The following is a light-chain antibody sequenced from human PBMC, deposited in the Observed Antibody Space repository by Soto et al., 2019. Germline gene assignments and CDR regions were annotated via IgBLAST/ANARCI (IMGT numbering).Light chain of an antibody. J-gene: IGKJ2*01. CDR1: QTVTSSY. Sequence: EIVLTQSPGTLSLSPGERATLSCRASQTVTSSYLAWYQRRPGQAPRLLIYGASKRATGAPGRFSGSGSGTDFSLTISRMDPEDFGVYYCQHYGSATYTCGQGTKLEI. CDR3: QHYGSATYT. CDR2: GAS. V-gene: IGKV3-20*01.